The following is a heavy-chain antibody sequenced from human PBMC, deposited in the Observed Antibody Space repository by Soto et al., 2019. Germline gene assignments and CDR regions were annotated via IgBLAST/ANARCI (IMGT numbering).Heavy chain of an antibody. V-gene: IGHV1-69*01. CDR2: IIPIFGTA. Sequence: QVQLVQSGAEVKKPGSSVKVSCKASGGTFSSYAISWVRQAPGQGLEWMGGIIPIFGTANYAQKFQGRVTSTGDEATSTANMELGSRRSEDRAGYYCAILGGGGGYWGQGTLVTVSS. J-gene: IGHJ4*02. CDR3: AILGGGGGY. D-gene: IGHD3-16*01. CDR1: GGTFSSYA.